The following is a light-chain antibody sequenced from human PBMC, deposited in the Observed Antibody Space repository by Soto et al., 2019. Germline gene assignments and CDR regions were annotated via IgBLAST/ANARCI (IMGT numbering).Light chain of an antibody. Sequence: EVVLTQSPVTLSLSPGERATLSCRASQSFRGLLAWYQHKPGQAPRLLIYDAYNRATGIPPRFSGSGSGTDLTLPISSLEPEDSAVYYCQQRHMWPITFGQGTRLEIK. CDR1: QSFRGL. CDR2: DAY. CDR3: QQRHMWPIT. V-gene: IGKV3-11*01. J-gene: IGKJ5*01.